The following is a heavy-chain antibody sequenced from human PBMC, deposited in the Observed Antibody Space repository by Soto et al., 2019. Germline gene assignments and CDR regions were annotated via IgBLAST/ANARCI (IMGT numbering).Heavy chain of an antibody. D-gene: IGHD5-18*01. CDR3: ARMVGGWLERWIQLWSHRYYYMDV. Sequence: GASVKVSCKASGYTFTSYDINWVRQATGQGLEWMGWMNPNSGNTGYAQKFQGRVTMTRNTSISTAYMELSSLRSEDTAVYYCARMVGGWLERWIQLWSHRYYYMDVWGKGTTVT. J-gene: IGHJ6*03. V-gene: IGHV1-8*01. CDR1: GYTFTSYD. CDR2: MNPNSGNT.